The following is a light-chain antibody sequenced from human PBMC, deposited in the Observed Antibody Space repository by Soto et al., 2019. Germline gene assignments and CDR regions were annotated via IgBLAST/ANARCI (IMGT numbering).Light chain of an antibody. CDR1: SSDVGDYNF. Sequence: QSVLTQPRSVSGSPGQSVTISCTGTSSDVGDYNFVSWYQQHPGKAPKLVIYDVSKRPSGVPDRFSGSKSGNTASLTISGLQADDEADYYCCSYAGSYTYVFGTGTKVTVL. CDR2: DVS. CDR3: CSYAGSYTYV. J-gene: IGLJ1*01. V-gene: IGLV2-11*01.